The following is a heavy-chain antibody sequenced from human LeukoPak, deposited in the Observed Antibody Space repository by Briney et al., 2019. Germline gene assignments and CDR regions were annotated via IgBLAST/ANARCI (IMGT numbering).Heavy chain of an antibody. Sequence: SETLSLTCTVSGGSISSSSYYWGRIRQPPGKGLEWIGSIYYSGSTYYNPSLKSRVSISVDTSKNQFSLKLSSVTAADTAVYYCARSITIFGLVNFADYWGQGTLVTVSS. V-gene: IGHV4-39*01. J-gene: IGHJ4*02. CDR3: ARSITIFGLVNFADY. D-gene: IGHD3-3*01. CDR2: IYYSGST. CDR1: GGSISSSSYY.